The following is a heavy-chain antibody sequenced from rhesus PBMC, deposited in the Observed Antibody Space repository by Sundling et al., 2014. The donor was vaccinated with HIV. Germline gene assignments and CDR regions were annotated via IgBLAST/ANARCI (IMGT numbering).Heavy chain of an antibody. Sequence: QVQLQESGPGLVKPSETLSLTCAVSGASISGAYYWTWIRQSPGKRLEWIGYIRGRSATSRYSPSLESRVTISKDTSKNQFSLKLSSVTAADTAVYYCARERGSRVDFWGQGVLVTVSS. V-gene: IGHV4-106*01. CDR2: IRGRSATS. J-gene: IGHJ4*01. CDR1: GASISGAYY. CDR3: ARERGSRVDF. D-gene: IGHD5-42*01.